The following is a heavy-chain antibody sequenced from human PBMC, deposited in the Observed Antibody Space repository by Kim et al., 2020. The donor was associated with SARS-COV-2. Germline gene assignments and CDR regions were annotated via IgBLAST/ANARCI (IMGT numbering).Heavy chain of an antibody. Sequence: SETLSLTCAVYGGSFSGYYWSWIRQRPGKGLEWIWEINHSGSTNYNPSLKIRVTITVDTSKNQFSLTLSSVTAADTAVYYCSRGPGYSSSWHGARNWFDPWGQGTLVTVSS. CDR2: INHSGST. J-gene: IGHJ5*02. CDR3: SRGPGYSSSWHGARNWFDP. CDR1: GGSFSGYY. V-gene: IGHV4-34*01. D-gene: IGHD6-13*01.